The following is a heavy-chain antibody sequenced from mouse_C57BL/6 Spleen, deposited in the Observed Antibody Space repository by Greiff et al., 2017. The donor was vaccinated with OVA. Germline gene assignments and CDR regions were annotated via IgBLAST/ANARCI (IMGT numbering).Heavy chain of an antibody. CDR2: IDPSDSYT. CDR3: ARGGGNRLYYFDY. V-gene: IGHV1-69*01. CDR1: GYTFTSYW. J-gene: IGHJ2*01. D-gene: IGHD1-1*02. Sequence: QVQLQQPGAELVMPGASVKLSCKASGYTFTSYWMHWVKQRPGQGLEWIGEIDPSDSYTNYNQKFKGKSTLTVDKSSSTAYMQLSSLTSEDSAVYDCARGGGNRLYYFDYWGQGTTLTVSS.